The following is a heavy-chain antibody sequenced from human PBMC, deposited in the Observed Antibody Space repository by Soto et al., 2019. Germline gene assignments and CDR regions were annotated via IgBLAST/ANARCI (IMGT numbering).Heavy chain of an antibody. V-gene: IGHV4-34*01. Sequence: SETLSLTCALYGGSFSGYYCSGIRQPPGKGLWWIGEINHRGSTNYNPSLKSRVTISVDTSKTQFSLKMSSVPAADTAVYYCARYPLTIFGVVTPPDYWGQGTLVT. CDR1: GGSFSGYY. CDR2: INHRGST. D-gene: IGHD3-3*01. J-gene: IGHJ4*02. CDR3: ARYPLTIFGVVTPPDY.